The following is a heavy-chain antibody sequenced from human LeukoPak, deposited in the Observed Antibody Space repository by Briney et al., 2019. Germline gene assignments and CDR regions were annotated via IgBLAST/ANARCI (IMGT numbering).Heavy chain of an antibody. CDR1: GGSISSSSYY. V-gene: IGHV4-39*01. CDR3: ARRGDDDY. J-gene: IGHJ4*02. Sequence: PSETPSLTCTVSGGSISSSSYYWGWIRQPPGKGLEWIGSIYYSGSTYYNPSLKSRVTISVDTSKNQFSLKLSSVTAADTAVYYCARRGDDDYWGQGTLVTVSS. CDR2: IYYSGST. D-gene: IGHD3-16*01.